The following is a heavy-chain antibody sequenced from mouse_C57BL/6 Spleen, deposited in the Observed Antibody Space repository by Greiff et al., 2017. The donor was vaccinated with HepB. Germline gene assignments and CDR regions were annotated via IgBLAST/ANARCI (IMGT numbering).Heavy chain of an antibody. CDR1: GYNFTSYW. J-gene: IGHJ3*01. CDR3: ARGGAWFAY. V-gene: IGHV1-59*01. Sequence: VQLQQSGAELVRPGTSVKLSCKASGYNFTSYWMHWVKQRPGQGLEWIGVIDPSDSYTNYNQKFKGKATLTVDTSSSTAYMQLSSLTSEDSAVYYCARGGAWFAYWGQGTLVTVSA. CDR2: IDPSDSYT.